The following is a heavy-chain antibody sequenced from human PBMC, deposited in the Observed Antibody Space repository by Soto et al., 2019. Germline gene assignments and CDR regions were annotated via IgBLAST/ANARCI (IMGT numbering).Heavy chain of an antibody. CDR2: IYYSGST. Sequence: SETLSLTCTVSGGSISSYYWSWIRQPPGKGLEWIGYIYYSGSTNYNPSLKSRVTISVDTSKNQFSLKLSSVTAADTAVYYCARDGIYCSSTSCYDYFDYWGQGTLVTVSS. CDR1: GGSISSYY. CDR3: ARDGIYCSSTSCYDYFDY. J-gene: IGHJ4*02. V-gene: IGHV4-59*01. D-gene: IGHD2-2*01.